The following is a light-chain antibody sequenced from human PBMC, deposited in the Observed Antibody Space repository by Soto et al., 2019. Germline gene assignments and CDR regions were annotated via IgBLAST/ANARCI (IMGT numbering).Light chain of an antibody. V-gene: IGLV2-14*03. J-gene: IGLJ1*01. Sequence: QSVLTQPASVSGSPGQSIAISCTGTSSDVGGYNSASWYQQHPGKAPKLLIYDVSNRPSGVSNRVSGSKSGNTASLTISGLQAEDEADYYCSSYSTGGSYVFGTGTKLTVL. CDR1: SSDVGGYNS. CDR2: DVS. CDR3: SSYSTGGSYV.